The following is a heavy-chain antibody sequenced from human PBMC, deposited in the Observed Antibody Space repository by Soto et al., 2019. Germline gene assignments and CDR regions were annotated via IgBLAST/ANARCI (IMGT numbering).Heavy chain of an antibody. CDR2: IYYSGGT. Sequence: SSETLSLTCTVSGGSVSSGGYYWNWIRQHPGKGLEWIGYIYYSGGTYYNPSLKSRLTISIDTSKNQFSLKLSSVTAADTAVYYCARILSSGHSDYWGQGTLLTVSS. CDR3: ARILSSGHSDY. V-gene: IGHV4-31*03. J-gene: IGHJ4*02. D-gene: IGHD2-15*01. CDR1: GGSVSSGGYY.